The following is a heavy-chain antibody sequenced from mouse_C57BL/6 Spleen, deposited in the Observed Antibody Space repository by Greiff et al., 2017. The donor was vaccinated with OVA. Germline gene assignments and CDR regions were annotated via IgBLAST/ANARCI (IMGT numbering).Heavy chain of an antibody. Sequence: QVQLQQPGAELVKPGASVKLSCKASGYTFTSYWMQWVKQRPGQGLEWIGEIDPSDSYTNYNQKFKGKATLTVDTSSSTAYMQLSSLTSEDSAVYCCAKGIRYYFDDWGKGATLTVSS. CDR3: AKGIRYYFDD. V-gene: IGHV1-50*01. D-gene: IGHD2-14*01. J-gene: IGHJ2*01. CDR1: GYTFTSYW. CDR2: IDPSDSYT.